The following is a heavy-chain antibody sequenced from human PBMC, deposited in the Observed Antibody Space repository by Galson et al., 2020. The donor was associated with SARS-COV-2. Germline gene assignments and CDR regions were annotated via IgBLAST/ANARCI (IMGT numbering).Heavy chain of an antibody. D-gene: IGHD6-13*01. CDR2: ISYDATNK. CDR3: ARDRGRRSWYVDY. J-gene: IGHJ4*02. Sequence: QAGGSLRLSCAVSGFTFSTYAMHWVRPAPGQGLEWVTLISYDATNKYYADSVQGRFTISRDTPKNTLYLQMNSLRPEDTAIYYCARDRGRRSWYVDYWGQGTLVTVSS. CDR1: GFTFSTYA. V-gene: IGHV3-30*04.